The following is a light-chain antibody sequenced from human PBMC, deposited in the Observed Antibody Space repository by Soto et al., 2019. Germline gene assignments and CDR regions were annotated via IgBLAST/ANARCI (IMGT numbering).Light chain of an antibody. CDR1: QSVKSSY. Sequence: EIVLTQSPGILSLSPGERATLPCRASQSVKSSYLAWYQHKPGQAPRLLIYDASKRATGIPARFSGSGSGTDFTLTISSLQPDDFATYYCQHYNSYSEAFGQGTKVDIK. CDR3: QHYNSYSEA. V-gene: IGKV3-20*01. CDR2: DAS. J-gene: IGKJ1*01.